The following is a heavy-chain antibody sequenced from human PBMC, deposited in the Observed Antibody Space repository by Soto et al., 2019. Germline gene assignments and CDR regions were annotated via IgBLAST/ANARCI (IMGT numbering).Heavy chain of an antibody. CDR2: IEPSDSYT. V-gene: IGHV5-10-1*01. CDR1: GYSFTSYW. J-gene: IGHJ4*02. Sequence: GESLKISCQGSGYSFTSYWISWLRQMSGKVLEWMGRIEPSDSYTNYSPYFQGHVTISADKSISTAYLQWSSLKASDTAMYYCARHIYLPNYYDSSGYYLSYWGQGTLVNVSS. CDR3: ARHIYLPNYYDSSGYYLSY. D-gene: IGHD3-22*01.